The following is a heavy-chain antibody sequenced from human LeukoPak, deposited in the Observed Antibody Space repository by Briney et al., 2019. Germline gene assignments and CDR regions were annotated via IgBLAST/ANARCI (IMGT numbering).Heavy chain of an antibody. V-gene: IGHV3-33*01. J-gene: IGHJ4*02. Sequence: GGSLRLSCAASGFTFSSYGMHWVRQAPGKGLEWVAVIWYDGSNKYYADSVKGRFTISRDNSKNTLYLQMNSLRAEDTAVYYCATLLSGSRHDFDYWGQRTLVTVSS. CDR1: GFTFSSYG. CDR2: IWYDGSNK. CDR3: ATLLSGSRHDFDY. D-gene: IGHD1-26*01.